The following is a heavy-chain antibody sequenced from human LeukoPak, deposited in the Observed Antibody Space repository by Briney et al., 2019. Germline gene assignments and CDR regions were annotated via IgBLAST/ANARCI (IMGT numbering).Heavy chain of an antibody. V-gene: IGHV1-2*02. CDR1: GYTFTGYY. D-gene: IGHD2-2*01. CDR2: INPNRGGT. CDR3: ARAPIRQGPPTGIVVVPAASPLDY. J-gene: IGHJ4*02. Sequence: SVKLSCKASGYTFTGYYMHWVRQAPGQGLEWMGWINPNRGGTNYAQKFQGRVTMTRDTSISTAYMELSRLRSDDTAVYYCARAPIRQGPPTGIVVVPAASPLDYWGQGTLVTVSS.